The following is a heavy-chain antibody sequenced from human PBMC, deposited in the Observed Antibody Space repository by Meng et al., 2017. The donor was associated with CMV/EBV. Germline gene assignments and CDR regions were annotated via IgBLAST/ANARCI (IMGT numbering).Heavy chain of an antibody. CDR2: IYSGGTT. CDR3: ARDDSSY. Sequence: GESLKISCVAFDFTVSTYYMSWVRQAPGKGLEWVSIIYSGGTTYYADSVKGRFTISRDNAKNSLYLQMNSLRAEDTAVYYCARDDSSYWGQGTLVTVSS. V-gene: IGHV3-53*01. CDR1: DFTVSTYY. J-gene: IGHJ4*02. D-gene: IGHD3-22*01.